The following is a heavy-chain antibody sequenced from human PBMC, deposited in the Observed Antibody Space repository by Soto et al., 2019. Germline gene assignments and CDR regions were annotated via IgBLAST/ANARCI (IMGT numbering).Heavy chain of an antibody. V-gene: IGHV4-61*01. J-gene: IGHJ5*02. Sequence: QVQLQESGPGLVKPSETLSLTCTVSGGSVSSGSYYWSWIRQPPGKGLEWIGEINHSGSTNYNPSLKSRVTISVDTSKNQFSLKLSSVTAADTAVYYCARGPGVTIFGVVSRRYGFDPWGQGTLVTVSS. CDR3: ARGPGVTIFGVVSRRYGFDP. CDR2: INHSGST. CDR1: GGSVSSGSYY. D-gene: IGHD3-3*01.